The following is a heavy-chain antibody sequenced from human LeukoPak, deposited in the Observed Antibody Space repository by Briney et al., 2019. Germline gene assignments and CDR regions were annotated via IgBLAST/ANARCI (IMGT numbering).Heavy chain of an antibody. V-gene: IGHV4-30-2*01. D-gene: IGHD3/OR15-3a*01. Sequence: SQTLSLTCAVSGDSISSGGYSWTWIRQPPGKGLEWIGYIYHSGSPYYNPSLKSRVTMSVDRSKNQFSLKLTSVTAADTAVYYCATGNGTGALSSFDYWGQGTLVTVSS. CDR1: GDSISSGGYS. J-gene: IGHJ4*02. CDR2: IYHSGSP. CDR3: ATGNGTGALSSFDY.